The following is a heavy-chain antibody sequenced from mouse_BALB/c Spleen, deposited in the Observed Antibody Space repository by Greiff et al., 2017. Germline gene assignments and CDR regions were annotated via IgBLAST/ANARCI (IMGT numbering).Heavy chain of an antibody. CDR3: ARGKVRSFDY. J-gene: IGHJ2*01. V-gene: IGHV1-80*01. Sequence: QVQLQQSGAELVRPGSSVKISCKASGYAFSSYWMNWVKQRPGQGLEWIGQIYPGDGDTNYNGKFKGKATLTADKSSSTAYMQLSSLTSEDSAVYFCARGKVRSFDYWGQGTTLTVSS. D-gene: IGHD2-14*01. CDR2: IYPGDGDT. CDR1: GYAFSSYW.